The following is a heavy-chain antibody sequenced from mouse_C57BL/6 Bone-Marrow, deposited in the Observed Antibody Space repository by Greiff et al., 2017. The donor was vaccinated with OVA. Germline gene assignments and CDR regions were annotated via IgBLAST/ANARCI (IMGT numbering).Heavy chain of an antibody. CDR3: ARNYYGSSDGFAY. V-gene: IGHV1-81*01. CDR2: IYPRSGTP. Sequence: QVQLQQSGAELARPGASVKLSCKASGYPFPSSGISWVKQRTGQGLAWIVEIYPRSGTPYYNEKVKCKATLTADKSSSTAYMELRSLTSEDSAVYVRARNYYGSSDGFAYWGQGTLVTVSA. J-gene: IGHJ3*01. D-gene: IGHD1-1*01. CDR1: GYPFPSSG.